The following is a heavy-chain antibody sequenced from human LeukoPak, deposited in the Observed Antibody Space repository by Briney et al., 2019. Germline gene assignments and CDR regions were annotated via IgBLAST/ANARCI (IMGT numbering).Heavy chain of an antibody. D-gene: IGHD6-13*01. V-gene: IGHV1-2*02. CDR3: ARERGSSSWYRNFDF. Sequence: GASVKVSCKASGYTFTGYYMHWVRQAPGQGLEWMGWINPNSGGTNYAQKFQGRVTMTRDTSISTAYMELSRLGSDDTAVYYCARERGSSSWYRNFDFWGQGTLVTVSS. CDR2: INPNSGGT. CDR1: GYTFTGYY. J-gene: IGHJ4*02.